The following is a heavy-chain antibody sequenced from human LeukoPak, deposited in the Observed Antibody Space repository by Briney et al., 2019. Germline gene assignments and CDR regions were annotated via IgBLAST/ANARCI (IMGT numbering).Heavy chain of an antibody. V-gene: IGHV4-39*07. CDR2: IYYSGST. CDR1: GFTFSSYG. CDR3: ARPLGYCSGGSCYGAYNWFDP. Sequence: GSLRLSCAASGFTFSSYGMHWVRQPPGKGLEWIGSIYYSGSTYYNPSLKSRVTISVDTSKNQFSLKLSSVTAADTAVYYCARPLGYCSGGSCYGAYNWFDPWGQGTLVTVSS. J-gene: IGHJ5*02. D-gene: IGHD2-15*01.